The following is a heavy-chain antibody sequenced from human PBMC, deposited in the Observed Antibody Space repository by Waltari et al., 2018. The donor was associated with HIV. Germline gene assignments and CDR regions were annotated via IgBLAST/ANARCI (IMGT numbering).Heavy chain of an antibody. V-gene: IGHV1-2*06. CDR1: GHSFTAYY. Sequence: VHLVHSRAELKTPGAPVETSCRASGHSFTAYYIQWVRQAPGQGLQWMGRINPISGSTNIPLTFQGRITMTRDTSSGAVFTELRGLKFNDTALYYCARGESVAVSNIPPGYRFDFWGQGTLITVSS. J-gene: IGHJ4*02. CDR3: ARGESVAVSNIPPGYRFDF. D-gene: IGHD2-15*01. CDR2: INPISGST.